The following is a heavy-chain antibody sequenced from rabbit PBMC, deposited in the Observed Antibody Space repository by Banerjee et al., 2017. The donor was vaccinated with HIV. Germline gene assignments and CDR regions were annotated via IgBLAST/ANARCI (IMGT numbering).Heavy chain of an antibody. V-gene: IGHV1S40*01. CDR3: ARDTSSSFSSYGMDL. J-gene: IGHJ6*01. Sequence: QSLEESGGDLVKPGASLTLTCKASGLDFSGDSYDSYMCWVRQAPGKGLEWIACIDIGSSDFTYFASWAKGRFTISKTSSTTVTLHMTSLTAADTATYFCARDTSSSFSSYGMDLWGQGTLVTVS. CDR2: IDIGSSDFT. D-gene: IGHD1-1*01. CDR1: GLDFSGDSY.